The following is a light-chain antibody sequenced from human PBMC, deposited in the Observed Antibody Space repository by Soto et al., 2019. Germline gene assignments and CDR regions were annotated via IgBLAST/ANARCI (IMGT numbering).Light chain of an antibody. CDR3: CSYAGSYTHYV. CDR2: DVS. V-gene: IGLV2-11*01. Sequence: QSVLTQRRSVSGSPGQSVTISCTGTSGDVGGYNYVSWYQEHPGKAPKLMIYDVSKRPSGVPDHFSGSKSGNTASLTISGLQAEDEADYYCCSYAGSYTHYVFGTGTKVTVL. CDR1: SGDVGGYNY. J-gene: IGLJ1*01.